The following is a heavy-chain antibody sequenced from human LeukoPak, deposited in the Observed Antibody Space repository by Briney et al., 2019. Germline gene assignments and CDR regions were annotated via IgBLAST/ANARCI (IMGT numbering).Heavy chain of an antibody. V-gene: IGHV3-30*18. CDR2: ISYDGSNK. Sequence: PGGSLRLSCAASGFTFSSYGMHWVRQAPGKGLEWVAVISYDGSNKYYADSVKGRFTISRDNSKNTLYLQMNSLRAEDTAVYYCAKLGAAGTSGYFDYWGQGTLVTVSS. CDR3: AKLGAAGTSGYFDY. CDR1: GFTFSSYG. D-gene: IGHD6-13*01. J-gene: IGHJ4*02.